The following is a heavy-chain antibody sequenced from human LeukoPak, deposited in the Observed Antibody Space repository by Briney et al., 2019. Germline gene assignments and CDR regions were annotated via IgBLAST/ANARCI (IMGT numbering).Heavy chain of an antibody. Sequence: ASVKVSCKASGYTFTGYYMHWVRQAPGQGLEWMGWINPNSGGTNYAQKFQGRVTMTRDTSISTAYMELRRLRSGDAAVYYCARVRSWGGYVRGFDYWGQGTLVTVSS. CDR1: GYTFTGYY. J-gene: IGHJ4*02. D-gene: IGHD5-12*01. CDR2: INPNSGGT. CDR3: ARVRSWGGYVRGFDY. V-gene: IGHV1-2*02.